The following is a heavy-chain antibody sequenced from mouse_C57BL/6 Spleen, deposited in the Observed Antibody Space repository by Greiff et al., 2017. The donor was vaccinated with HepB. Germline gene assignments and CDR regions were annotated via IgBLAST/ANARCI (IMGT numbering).Heavy chain of an antibody. CDR3: ARWLHRYLDV. V-gene: IGHV1-52*01. D-gene: IGHD2-2*01. J-gene: IGHJ1*03. Sequence: QVQLQQPGAELVRPGSSVKLSCKASGYTFTSYWMHWVKQRPIQGLEWIGNIDPSDSETHYNQKFKDKATLTVDKSSSTAYMQLSSLTSADSAVEVCARWLHRYLDVWGTGTTVTVSS. CDR2: IDPSDSET. CDR1: GYTFTSYW.